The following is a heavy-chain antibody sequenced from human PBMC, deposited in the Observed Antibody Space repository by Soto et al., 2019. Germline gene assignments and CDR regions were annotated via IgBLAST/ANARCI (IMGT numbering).Heavy chain of an antibody. J-gene: IGHJ6*02. Sequence: ASVKVSCKASGYTFTSYGISWVRQAPGQGLEWMGWISAYNGNTNYAQKLQGRVTMTTDTSTGTAYMELRSLRSDDTAVFSCAIPPPVRGVIIRDYYYVMDVWGQGTTVTVSS. CDR2: ISAYNGNT. D-gene: IGHD3-10*01. CDR1: GYTFTSYG. CDR3: AIPPPVRGVIIRDYYYVMDV. V-gene: IGHV1-18*01.